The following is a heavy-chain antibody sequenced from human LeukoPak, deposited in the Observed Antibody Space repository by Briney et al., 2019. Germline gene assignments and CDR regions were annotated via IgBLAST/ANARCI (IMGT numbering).Heavy chain of an antibody. Sequence: PSETLSLTCAVYGGSFSGYYWSWIRQPPGKGLEWIGEINHSGSTNYNPSLKSRVTISVDTSKNQFSLKLSSVTAADTAVYYCARLNRLGYCSGGNCYVDYWGQGTLVTVSS. V-gene: IGHV4-34*01. D-gene: IGHD2-15*01. J-gene: IGHJ4*02. CDR3: ARLNRLGYCSGGNCYVDY. CDR2: INHSGST. CDR1: GGSFSGYY.